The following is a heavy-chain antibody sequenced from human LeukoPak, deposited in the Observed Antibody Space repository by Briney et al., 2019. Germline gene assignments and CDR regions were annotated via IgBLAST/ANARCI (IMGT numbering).Heavy chain of an antibody. J-gene: IGHJ3*02. Sequence: SETLSLTCSVSAGSIRSYYWSWVRQPPGKGPEWIAYIHYSGSTNYNPSLKSRVTISIDTSKNQFSLKLSSVTAADTAVYYCARDQTPKGDAFDIWGQGTMVTVSS. V-gene: IGHV4-59*01. CDR3: ARDQTPKGDAFDI. CDR1: AGSIRSYY. CDR2: IHYSGST.